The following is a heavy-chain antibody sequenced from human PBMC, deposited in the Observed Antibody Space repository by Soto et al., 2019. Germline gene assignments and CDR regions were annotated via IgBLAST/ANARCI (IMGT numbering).Heavy chain of an antibody. V-gene: IGHV1-69*13. CDR1: GGTFSSYA. J-gene: IGHJ4*02. D-gene: IGHD1-20*01. Sequence: GASVKVSCKASGGTFSSYAISWVRQAPGQGLEWMGGIIPIFGTANYAQKFQGRVTITADESTSTAYMELSSLRSEDTAVYYCARDDVVTGTHQFDDWGQGTLVTVSS. CDR2: IIPIFGTA. CDR3: ARDDVVTGTHQFDD.